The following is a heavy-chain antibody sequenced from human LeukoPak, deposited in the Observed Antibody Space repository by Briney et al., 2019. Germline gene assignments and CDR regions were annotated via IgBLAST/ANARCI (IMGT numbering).Heavy chain of an antibody. CDR2: VKQDGSEK. CDR3: ARGGYVGHF. CDR1: GFTFSSYW. J-gene: IGHJ4*02. Sequence: GGSLRLSCATSGFTFSSYWMSWVRQAPGKGLEWVANVKQDGSEKYYMDSVNGRFTISRGNAKNSLYLQMNSLRAEDTAVYYCARGGYVGHFWGQGTLVTVSS. V-gene: IGHV3-7*01. D-gene: IGHD5-12*01.